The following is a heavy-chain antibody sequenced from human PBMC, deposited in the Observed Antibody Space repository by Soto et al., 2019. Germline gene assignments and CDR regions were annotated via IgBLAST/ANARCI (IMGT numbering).Heavy chain of an antibody. CDR1: GGSVSSGNYY. CDR3: ARSMHYSEGSTYPPFAY. Sequence: SETLSLTCTVSGGSVSSGNYYWSWIRQPPGKGLEWIGYFYYTGSTNYNPSLKSRVPISIDASKNQFSLRLSSVTAADTAVYYCARSMHYSEGSTYPPFAYWGQGTLVTVSP. CDR2: FYYTGST. D-gene: IGHD3-22*01. J-gene: IGHJ4*02. V-gene: IGHV4-61*01.